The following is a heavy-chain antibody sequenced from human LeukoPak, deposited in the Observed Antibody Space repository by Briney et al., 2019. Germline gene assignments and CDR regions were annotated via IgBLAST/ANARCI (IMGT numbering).Heavy chain of an antibody. Sequence: SETLSLTCTVSGGSISSYYWSWIRQPPGKGLEWIGYIYYSGSTNYNPSLKSRVTISVDTSKNQFSLKLSSVTAADTAVYYCARLYSSIVGATTVDYWGQGTLVTVSS. CDR3: ARLYSSIVGATTVDY. D-gene: IGHD1-26*01. CDR1: GGSISSYY. CDR2: IYYSGST. V-gene: IGHV4-59*08. J-gene: IGHJ4*02.